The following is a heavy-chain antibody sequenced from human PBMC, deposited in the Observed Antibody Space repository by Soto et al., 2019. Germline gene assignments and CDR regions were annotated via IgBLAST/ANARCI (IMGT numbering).Heavy chain of an antibody. V-gene: IGHV1-69*13. Sequence: SVKVSCKASGGTFSSYAISWVRQAPGQGLEWMGGIIPIFGTANYAQKFQGRVTITADESTSTAYMELSSLRSEDTAVYYCARGGAAAGTLHYYGMDVWGQGTTVTVSS. D-gene: IGHD6-13*01. CDR3: ARGGAAAGTLHYYGMDV. CDR2: IIPIFGTA. CDR1: GGTFSSYA. J-gene: IGHJ6*02.